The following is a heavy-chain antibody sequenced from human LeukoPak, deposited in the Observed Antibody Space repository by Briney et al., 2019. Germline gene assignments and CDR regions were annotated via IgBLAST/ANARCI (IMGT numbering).Heavy chain of an antibody. Sequence: GGSLRLSCAASGFTFNSYSMSWVRQAPGKGLEWVANIKQDGSEKYYVDSVKGRFTISRQNAKNSLFLQMNSLRAEDTAVYYCARHRSGGSQDDAFDIWGQGTMVTVSS. CDR1: GFTFNSYS. D-gene: IGHD2-15*01. V-gene: IGHV3-7*01. J-gene: IGHJ3*02. CDR3: ARHRSGGSQDDAFDI. CDR2: IKQDGSEK.